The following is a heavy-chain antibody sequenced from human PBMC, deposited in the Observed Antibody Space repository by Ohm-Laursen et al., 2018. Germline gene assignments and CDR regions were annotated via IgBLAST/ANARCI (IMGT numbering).Heavy chain of an antibody. CDR1: GFTFDDYA. CDR3: AGDYYDSSGSGALFYY. Sequence: SLRLSCSASGFTFDDYAMHWVRHAPGKGLEWVSGISWNSGSIGYADSVKGRFTISRDNAKNSLYLQMNSLRAEDTALYYCAGDYYDSSGSGALFYYWGQGTLVTVSS. V-gene: IGHV3-9*01. J-gene: IGHJ4*02. D-gene: IGHD3-22*01. CDR2: ISWNSGSI.